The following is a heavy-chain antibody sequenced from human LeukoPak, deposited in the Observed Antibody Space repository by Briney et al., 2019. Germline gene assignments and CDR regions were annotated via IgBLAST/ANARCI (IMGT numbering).Heavy chain of an antibody. D-gene: IGHD6-19*01. Sequence: PETLCLSCTVSGGSISSYSWSWVRQPPGKRLGRVGYIFDIRGTNYNPSLNSRVTISVDTSKKQFPLKQNSVTAADTAVYYCARGEGSGWYWAFDIWGEGTMVTVSS. CDR1: GGSISSYS. CDR2: IFDIRGT. J-gene: IGHJ3*02. CDR3: ARGEGSGWYWAFDI. V-gene: IGHV4-59*01.